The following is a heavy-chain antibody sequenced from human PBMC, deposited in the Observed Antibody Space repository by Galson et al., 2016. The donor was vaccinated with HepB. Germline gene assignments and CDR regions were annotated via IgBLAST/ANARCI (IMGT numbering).Heavy chain of an antibody. Sequence: PALVKPTQTLTLTCSFSGFSLSSGGVGVAWIRQHPGGALEWLTHIYWDDDRRYRSSLKNRLTITKDTPKNQVVLRMTHMDPVDTATYFCAHFSTHGTGWYDYYFDFWGQGTLVTVSA. D-gene: IGHD1-1*01. V-gene: IGHV2-5*02. J-gene: IGHJ4*02. CDR1: GFSLSSGGVG. CDR3: AHFSTHGTGWYDYYFDF. CDR2: IYWDDDR.